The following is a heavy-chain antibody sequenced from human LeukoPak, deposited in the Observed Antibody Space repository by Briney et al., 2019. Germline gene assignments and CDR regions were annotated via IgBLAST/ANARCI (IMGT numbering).Heavy chain of an antibody. CDR3: AKAPGGIVGY. D-gene: IGHD3-16*01. V-gene: IGHV3-23*01. Sequence: GGSLRLSCAASGFTFNNYDMTWVRQAPGKGLEWVSVISGSGSSTYYADSVKGRFTISRDNSKNTLYLQMNSLRAEDTAVYYCAKAPGGIVGYWGQGTLVTVSS. J-gene: IGHJ4*02. CDR2: ISGSGSST. CDR1: GFTFNNYD.